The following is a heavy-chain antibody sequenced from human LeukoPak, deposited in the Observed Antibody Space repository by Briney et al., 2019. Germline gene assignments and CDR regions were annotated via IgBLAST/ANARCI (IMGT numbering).Heavy chain of an antibody. CDR1: GGSISSYY. J-gene: IGHJ6*03. CDR2: IYYSGST. D-gene: IGHD5-18*01. Sequence: SETLSLTCTVSGGSISSYYWSWIRQPPGKGLEWVGDIYYSGSTNYNPSLKSRVTISVDTSKNQFSLKLSSVTAADTAVYYCARNGGWSGYTRYYYYMDVWGKGTTVTVSS. V-gene: IGHV4-59*01. CDR3: ARNGGWSGYTRYYYYMDV.